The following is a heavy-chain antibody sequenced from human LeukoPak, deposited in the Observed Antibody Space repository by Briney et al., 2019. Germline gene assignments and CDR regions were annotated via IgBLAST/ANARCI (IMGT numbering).Heavy chain of an antibody. D-gene: IGHD2-2*01. V-gene: IGHV3-64*01. Sequence: GGSLRLSCAASGFTFSSYAMHWVRQAPGKGLEYVSAISSNGGSTYYANSVKGRFTISRDNYKNTLYLQMGSLRAEDMAVYYCAREIGRNCSSTSCYFGWFDPWGQGTLVTVSS. J-gene: IGHJ5*02. CDR2: ISSNGGST. CDR1: GFTFSSYA. CDR3: AREIGRNCSSTSCYFGWFDP.